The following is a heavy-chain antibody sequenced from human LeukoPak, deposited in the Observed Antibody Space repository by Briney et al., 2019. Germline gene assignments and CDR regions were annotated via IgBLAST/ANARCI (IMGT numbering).Heavy chain of an antibody. J-gene: IGHJ4*02. V-gene: IGHV1-2*02. Sequence: ASVKVSCKASGYTFTGYYMHWVRQAPGQGLEWMGWINPNSGGTNYAQKFQGRATMTRDTSISTAYMELSRLRSDDTAVYYCAKVIPLYCSGGSCYQRASFDYWGQGTLVTVSS. CDR1: GYTFTGYY. CDR3: AKVIPLYCSGGSCYQRASFDY. D-gene: IGHD2-15*01. CDR2: INPNSGGT.